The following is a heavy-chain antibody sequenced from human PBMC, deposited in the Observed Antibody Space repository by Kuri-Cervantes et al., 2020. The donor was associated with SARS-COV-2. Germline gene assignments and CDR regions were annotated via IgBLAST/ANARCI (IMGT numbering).Heavy chain of an antibody. D-gene: IGHD2-2*01. CDR3: ARDPGDCSSTSCHPNWFDP. CDR1: GGSISSSSYY. Sequence: GSLRLSCTVSGGSISSSSYYWGWIRQPPGKGLEWIGSIYYSGSTYYNQSLKSRVTISVDTSKNQFSLKLSSVTAADTAVYYCARDPGDCSSTSCHPNWFDPWGQGTLVTVSS. J-gene: IGHJ5*02. V-gene: IGHV4-39*07. CDR2: IYYSGST.